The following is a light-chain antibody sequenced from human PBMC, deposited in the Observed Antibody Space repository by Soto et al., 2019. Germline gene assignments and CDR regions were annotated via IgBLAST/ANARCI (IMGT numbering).Light chain of an antibody. Sequence: QSALTQPASVSGSPGQSITISCAGTSSDVGGYNYVSWYQHHPGKGPKLMIYDVSNRPSGVSNRFSGSKSGNTASLTISGLQAEDEADYYCNSYTSSSTFVFGTGTKLTVL. CDR3: NSYTSSSTFV. J-gene: IGLJ1*01. CDR2: DVS. V-gene: IGLV2-14*03. CDR1: SSDVGGYNY.